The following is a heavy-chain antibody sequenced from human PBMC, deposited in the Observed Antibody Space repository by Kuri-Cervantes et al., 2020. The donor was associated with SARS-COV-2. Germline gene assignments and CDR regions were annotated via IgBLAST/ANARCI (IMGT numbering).Heavy chain of an antibody. CDR3: ARANIVVVPAALGAIIYYYYMDV. CDR1: GGSISTSTSY. J-gene: IGHJ6*03. Sequence: SETLSLTCTVSGGSISTSTSYWGWIRQPPGKGLEWIGTIYYSGSTYYNPSLKSRVTISVDTSKNQFSLKLSSVTAADTAVYYCARANIVVVPAALGAIIYYYYMDVWGKGTTVTVSS. D-gene: IGHD2-2*01. V-gene: IGHV4-39*01. CDR2: IYYSGST.